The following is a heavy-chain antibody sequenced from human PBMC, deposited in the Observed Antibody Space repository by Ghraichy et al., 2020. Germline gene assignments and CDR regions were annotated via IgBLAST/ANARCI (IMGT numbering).Heavy chain of an antibody. CDR3: AKGSSGSYLGYFDY. V-gene: IGHV3-23*01. Sequence: GGSLRLSCADSGFTFSSYAMSWVRQAPGKGLEWVSAISGSGGSTYYADSVKGRFTISRDNSKNTLYLQMNSLRAEDTAVYYCAKGSSGSYLGYFDYWGQGTLVTVSS. CDR1: GFTFSSYA. J-gene: IGHJ4*02. CDR2: ISGSGGST. D-gene: IGHD1-26*01.